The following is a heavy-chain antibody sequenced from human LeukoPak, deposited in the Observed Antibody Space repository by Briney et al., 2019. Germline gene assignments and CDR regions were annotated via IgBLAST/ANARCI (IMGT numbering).Heavy chain of an antibody. CDR2: IIPIFGTA. CDR1: GGTFSSSA. V-gene: IGHV1-69*13. D-gene: IGHD2-2*01. CDR3: AKGLQLLFNPHYFDY. Sequence: SVKVSCKASGGTFSSSAISWVRQAPGQGLEWMGGIIPIFGTANYAQKFQGRVTITAHESTSTAYLELSSLRSEDTAVYYCAKGLQLLFNPHYFDYWGQGTLVTVSS. J-gene: IGHJ4*02.